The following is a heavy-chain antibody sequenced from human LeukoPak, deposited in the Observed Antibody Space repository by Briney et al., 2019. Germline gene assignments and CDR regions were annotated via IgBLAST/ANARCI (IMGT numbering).Heavy chain of an antibody. CDR2: ISYDGVDK. Sequence: PGGSLRLSCAASQFIFNNYAMSWVRQAPGKGLEWVASISYDGVDKYYADSLKDRFTMSRDNSKNSIYLQMNSLRVEDTAMYYCAKDRDYGAAAYYFDYWGQGTLVTVSS. V-gene: IGHV3-30-3*01. D-gene: IGHD2-2*01. CDR1: QFIFNNYA. J-gene: IGHJ4*02. CDR3: AKDRDYGAAAYYFDY.